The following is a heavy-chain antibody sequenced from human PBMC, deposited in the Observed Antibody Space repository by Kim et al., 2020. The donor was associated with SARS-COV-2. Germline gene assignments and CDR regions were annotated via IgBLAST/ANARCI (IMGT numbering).Heavy chain of an antibody. V-gene: IGHV3-21*01. CDR1: GFTFSSYS. CDR2: ISSSSSYI. Sequence: GGSLRLSCAASGFTFSSYSMNWVRQAPGKGLEWVSSISSSSSYIYYADSVKGRFTISRDNAKNSLYLQMNSLRAEDTAVYYCARAQQWLVQDWYFDLWGRGTLVTVSS. D-gene: IGHD6-19*01. J-gene: IGHJ2*01. CDR3: ARAQQWLVQDWYFDL.